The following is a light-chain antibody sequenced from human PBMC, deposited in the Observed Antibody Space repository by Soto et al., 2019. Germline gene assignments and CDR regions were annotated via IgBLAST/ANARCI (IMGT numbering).Light chain of an antibody. V-gene: IGKV1-5*01. CDR2: EAS. Sequence: DIQMTQSPSTLSASVGDTVTVTCRASQSVSGWLAWYQQRPGKAPRLLMYEASTLESGVPSRFSGSGSGTEFTLTISSLQPDDFATYFCQQHNDYWTFGQGTKVDIK. CDR1: QSVSGW. CDR3: QQHNDYWT. J-gene: IGKJ1*01.